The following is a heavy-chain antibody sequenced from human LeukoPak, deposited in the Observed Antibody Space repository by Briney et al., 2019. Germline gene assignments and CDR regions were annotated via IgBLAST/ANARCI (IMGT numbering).Heavy chain of an antibody. CDR3: ARSVPGGPYYYDSSGCPY. V-gene: IGHV3-23*01. CDR1: GFTFSSYA. CDR2: ISGSGGST. D-gene: IGHD3-22*01. J-gene: IGHJ4*02. Sequence: GGSLRLSCAASGFTFSSYAMSWVRQAPGKGLEWISAISGSGGSTYYADSVRGRFTISRDNSKNTLYLQMNSLRAEDTAVYYCARSVPGGPYYYDSSGCPYWGQGTLVTVSS.